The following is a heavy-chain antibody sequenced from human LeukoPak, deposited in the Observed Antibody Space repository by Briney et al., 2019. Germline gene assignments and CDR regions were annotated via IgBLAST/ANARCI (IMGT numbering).Heavy chain of an antibody. Sequence: GASVKLSCTASGYALTSYDINRGRQATGQGRGCLRWMNPNSGNTGYAQKFQGRVTMTRNTSISTAYMELSSLRSEDTAVYYCARGMGSGSYSAAYYFDYWGQGTLV. D-gene: IGHD3-22*01. CDR3: ARGMGSGSYSAAYYFDY. V-gene: IGHV1-8*01. CDR2: MNPNSGNT. J-gene: IGHJ4*02. CDR1: GYALTSYD.